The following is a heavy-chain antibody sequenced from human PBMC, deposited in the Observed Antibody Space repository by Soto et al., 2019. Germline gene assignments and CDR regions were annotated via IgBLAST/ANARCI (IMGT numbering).Heavy chain of an antibody. V-gene: IGHV1-69*13. J-gene: IGHJ2*01. CDR1: GGTFSSYA. D-gene: IGHD3-3*01. CDR2: IIPIFGTA. Sequence: ASVKVSCKASGGTFSSYAISWVRQAPGQGLEWMGGIIPIFGTANYAQKFQGRVTITADESTSTAYMELSSLRSEDTAVYYCARSYYDFSHPFDLWGRGTLVTVSS. CDR3: ARSYYDFSHPFDL.